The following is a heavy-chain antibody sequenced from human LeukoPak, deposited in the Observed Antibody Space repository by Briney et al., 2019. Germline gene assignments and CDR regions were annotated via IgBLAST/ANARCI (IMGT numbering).Heavy chain of an antibody. CDR3: ARDSFDYQYYYGMDV. CDR1: GFTFRNYW. CDR2: ISSDGRST. Sequence: PGGSLRLSCAASGFTFRNYWMHWVRQAPGKGLVSVSRISSDGRSTSHADSVKGRVTVSRDNAKNTLYLQMNSLGAEDTDVYYCARDSFDYQYYYGMDVWGQGTTVTVSS. J-gene: IGHJ6*02. V-gene: IGHV3-74*01.